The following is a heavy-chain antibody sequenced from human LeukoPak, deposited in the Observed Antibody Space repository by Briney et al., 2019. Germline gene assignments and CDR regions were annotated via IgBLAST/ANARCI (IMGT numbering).Heavy chain of an antibody. CDR3: ARDGVVPAAPFDY. CDR1: GGTFSGYA. V-gene: IGHV1-69*04. Sequence: ASVKVSCKASGGTFSGYAISWVRQAPGQGLEWMGRIIPILGIANYAQKFQGRVTITADKSTSTAYMELSSLRSEDTAVYYCARDGVVPAAPFDYWGQGTLVTVPS. CDR2: IIPILGIA. D-gene: IGHD2-2*01. J-gene: IGHJ4*02.